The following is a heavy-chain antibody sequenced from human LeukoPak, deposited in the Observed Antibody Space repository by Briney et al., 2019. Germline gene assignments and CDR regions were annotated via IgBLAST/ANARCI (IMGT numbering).Heavy chain of an antibody. Sequence: PSETLSLTCTVSGGSMKSYYWNWIRQPPGKGLEWIGYIYYSGSTNYNPSLKSRVTISVDTSKNQFSLKLSSVTAADTAVYYCARRGYGSGSSSDYFDYWGQGTLVTVSS. V-gene: IGHV4-59*12. CDR3: ARRGYGSGSSSDYFDY. J-gene: IGHJ4*02. D-gene: IGHD3-10*01. CDR2: IYYSGST. CDR1: GGSMKSYY.